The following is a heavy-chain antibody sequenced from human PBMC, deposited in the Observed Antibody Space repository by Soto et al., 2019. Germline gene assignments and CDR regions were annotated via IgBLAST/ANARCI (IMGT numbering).Heavy chain of an antibody. V-gene: IGHV1-69*18. CDR1: GGTFTTYT. CDR2: VIPLFGTT. CDR3: ARRLDDRADAAFDV. D-gene: IGHD6-25*01. J-gene: IGHJ3*01. Sequence: QVQLVQSGAEVRKPGSSVKASCKTSGGTFTTYTIYWVRQAPGQGLEWMGRVIPLFGTTKYAQNSQDRVTITAEESTSTAYLELSSLRSEDSAVYYCARRLDDRADAAFDVWGEGTAVTVSA.